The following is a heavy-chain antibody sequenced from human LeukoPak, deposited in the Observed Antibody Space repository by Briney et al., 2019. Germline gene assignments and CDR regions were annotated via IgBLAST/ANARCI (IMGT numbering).Heavy chain of an antibody. D-gene: IGHD6-13*01. CDR3: ARQKKAYSIDY. J-gene: IGHJ4*02. V-gene: IGHV5-51*01. Sequence: GESLKISCKGSGYSFTSYWIGWVRQMPGKGLEWMGIIYPGDSDTRYSPSFQGQVTVSADKSLSTAYLQWSSLKASDTAMYYCARQKKAYSIDYWGQGTLVTVSS. CDR2: IYPGDSDT. CDR1: GYSFTSYW.